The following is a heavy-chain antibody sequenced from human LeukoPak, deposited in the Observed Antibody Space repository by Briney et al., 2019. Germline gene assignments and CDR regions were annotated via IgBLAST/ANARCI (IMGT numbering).Heavy chain of an antibody. J-gene: IGHJ4*02. V-gene: IGHV3-23*01. Sequence: GGSLRLSCAASGFTFSTYAMGWVRQAPGKGLEWVSGISDSGGSTYYADSVKGRFTISRDNSKNTLYLQMNSLRAEDTAAYYCAKFLGSSTRRFGYWGQGILVTVSS. CDR1: GFTFSTYA. D-gene: IGHD3-10*01. CDR2: ISDSGGST. CDR3: AKFLGSSTRRFGY.